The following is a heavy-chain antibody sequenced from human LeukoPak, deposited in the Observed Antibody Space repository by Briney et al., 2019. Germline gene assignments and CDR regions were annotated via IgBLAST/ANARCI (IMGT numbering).Heavy chain of an antibody. D-gene: IGHD1-26*01. CDR3: ARGRYSGSYPSYFDY. V-gene: IGHV3-7*04. CDR1: GFNFITYA. CDR2: IKQDGSEK. J-gene: IGHJ4*02. Sequence: GGSLRLSCAASGFNFITYAMTWVRQAPGKGLEWVANIKQDGSEKYYVDSVKGRFTISRDNAKNSLYLQMNSLRAEDTAVYYCARGRYSGSYPSYFDYWGQGTLVTVSS.